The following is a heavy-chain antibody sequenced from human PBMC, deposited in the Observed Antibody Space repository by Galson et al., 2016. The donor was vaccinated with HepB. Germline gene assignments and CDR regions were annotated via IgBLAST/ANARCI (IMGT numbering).Heavy chain of an antibody. J-gene: IGHJ5*02. D-gene: IGHD4-11*01. V-gene: IGHV4-4*02. CDR2: MYHSGRT. CDR3: ARIRGNRDNNYFDP. CDR1: GDSISSNNW. Sequence: SETLSLTCAVSGDSISSNNWWSWVRQAPGKGLEWIGEMYHSGRTKYNPSLKSRVTISVDKSNNHFSLKLSSVTAADTAVDYCARIRGNRDNNYFDPWGQGTLVTVSS.